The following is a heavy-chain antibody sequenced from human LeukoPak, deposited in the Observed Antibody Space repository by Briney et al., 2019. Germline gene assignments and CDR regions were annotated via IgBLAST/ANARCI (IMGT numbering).Heavy chain of an antibody. CDR1: GESSTGYY. Sequence: SETLSLTCAVHGESSTGYYFIWSRQPPGKGLEWIGEVNHIGSTNYNPSLKSRIIISVDTSKNQFSLKLSSVTAADTAVYYCARHTYYYGCLGNWGQGTLVTVSS. J-gene: IGHJ4*02. CDR2: VNHIGST. CDR3: ARHTYYYGCLGN. D-gene: IGHD3-10*01. V-gene: IGHV4-34*01.